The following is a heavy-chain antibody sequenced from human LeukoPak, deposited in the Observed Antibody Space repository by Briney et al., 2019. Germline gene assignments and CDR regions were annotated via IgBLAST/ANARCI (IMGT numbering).Heavy chain of an antibody. D-gene: IGHD3-22*01. CDR1: GFTVSSNY. CDR3: AREGKGSSGYSSYYFDY. Sequence: GGSLRLSCAASGFTVSSNYMSWVRQAPGKGLEWVSVIYSGGSTYYAASVEGRFTISRDNSKNTLYLQMNSLRAEDTPVYYCAREGKGSSGYSSYYFDYWGQGTLVTVSS. V-gene: IGHV3-53*01. J-gene: IGHJ4*02. CDR2: IYSGGST.